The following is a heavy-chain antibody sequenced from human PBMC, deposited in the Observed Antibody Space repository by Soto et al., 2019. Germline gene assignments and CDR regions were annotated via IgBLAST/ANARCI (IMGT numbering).Heavy chain of an antibody. V-gene: IGHV1-18*01. CDR3: ATGDGLWYFDF. CDR2: ISVYNGNT. Sequence: QVQLVQSGAEVKKPGASVKVSCKASGYTYSTYGITWVRQAPGQGLEWMGWISVYNGNTNYAQKPQGRVIMTTDTSTSTAYMELRRLGSDDTAVYYCATGDGLWYFDFWRRGTLVTVSS. J-gene: IGHJ2*01. CDR1: GYTYSTYG.